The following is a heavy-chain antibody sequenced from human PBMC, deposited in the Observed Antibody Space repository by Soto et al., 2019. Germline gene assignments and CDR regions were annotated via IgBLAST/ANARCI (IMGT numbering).Heavy chain of an antibody. Sequence: SETLSLTCTVSGGSISSYYWSWIRQPPGKGLEWIGYIYYSGSTNYNPSLKSRVTISVDTSKNQFSLKLSSVTAADTAVYYCARADGGGYCSSTSCYTSYFQHWGQGTLVTVSS. J-gene: IGHJ1*01. D-gene: IGHD2-2*02. CDR3: ARADGGGYCSSTSCYTSYFQH. CDR2: IYYSGST. CDR1: GGSISSYY. V-gene: IGHV4-59*01.